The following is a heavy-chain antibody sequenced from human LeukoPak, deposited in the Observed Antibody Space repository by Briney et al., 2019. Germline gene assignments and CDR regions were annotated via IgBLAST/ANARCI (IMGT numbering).Heavy chain of an antibody. CDR3: ARVSGSGSYNWFDP. CDR2: IKQDGSEK. Sequence: PGGSLRLSCAASGFTFSSYWRSWVRQAPGKGLEWVANIKQDGSEKYYVDAVKGRFTISRDNAKNSLYLQMNSLRAEDTAVYYCARVSGSGSYNWFDPWGQGTLVTVSS. D-gene: IGHD3-10*01. J-gene: IGHJ5*02. V-gene: IGHV3-7*01. CDR1: GFTFSSYW.